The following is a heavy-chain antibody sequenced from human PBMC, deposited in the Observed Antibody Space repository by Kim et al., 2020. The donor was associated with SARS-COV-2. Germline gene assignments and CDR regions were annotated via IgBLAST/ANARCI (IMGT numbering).Heavy chain of an antibody. Sequence: GGSLRLSCAASGFTFSSYSMNWVRQAPGKGLEWVSSISSSSSYIYYADSVKGRFTISRDNAKNSLYLQMNSLRAEDTAVYYCARGGYRGYYYDSSGYPTLFDYWGQGTLVTVSS. J-gene: IGHJ4*02. D-gene: IGHD3-22*01. V-gene: IGHV3-21*01. CDR3: ARGGYRGYYYDSSGYPTLFDY. CDR1: GFTFSSYS. CDR2: ISSSSSYI.